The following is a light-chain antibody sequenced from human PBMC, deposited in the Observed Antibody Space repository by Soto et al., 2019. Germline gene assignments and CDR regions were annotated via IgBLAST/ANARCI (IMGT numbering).Light chain of an antibody. CDR3: MQALQTPLT. CDR2: LGS. CDR1: QSLLHSNGYNY. J-gene: IGKJ4*01. V-gene: IGKV2-28*01. Sequence: DIVITQSPLSLPVTPGEPASISCRSSQSLLHSNGYNYLDWYLQKPGQSPQLLIYLGSNRASGVPDRFSGSGSGTDFTLKISRVEAEDVEVYYCMQALQTPLTFGGGTKVDIK.